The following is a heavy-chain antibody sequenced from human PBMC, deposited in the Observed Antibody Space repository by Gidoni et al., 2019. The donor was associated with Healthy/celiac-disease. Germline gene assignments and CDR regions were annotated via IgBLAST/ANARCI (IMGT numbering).Heavy chain of an antibody. Sequence: QVQLVQSGAEVKKHGSAVKVSCKASGGTFSSYAISWVRHAPGQGLEWMGRIIPILGIANYAQKFQGRVTITADKSTSTAYMELSSLRSEDTAVYYCARTNCSGGSCYLPLWFDPWGQGTLVTVSS. CDR1: GGTFSSYA. J-gene: IGHJ5*02. V-gene: IGHV1-69*04. CDR3: ARTNCSGGSCYLPLWFDP. D-gene: IGHD2-15*01. CDR2: IIPILGIA.